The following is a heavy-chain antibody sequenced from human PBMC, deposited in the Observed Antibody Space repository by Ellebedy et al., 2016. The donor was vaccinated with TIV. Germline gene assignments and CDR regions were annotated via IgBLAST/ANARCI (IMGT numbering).Heavy chain of an antibody. CDR1: GFSSSSYG. CDR2: IPYDESDK. CDR3: AKARAAAYYYYYGMDV. D-gene: IGHD2-2*01. Sequence: GGSLRLXXPASGFSSSSYGMHWVRQAPGKGLEWVAVIPYDESDKYYADSVKGRFTISRDNSKNTLYLQMNSLRAEDTALYYCAKARAAAYYYYYGMDVWGQGTTVTVSS. J-gene: IGHJ6*02. V-gene: IGHV3-30*18.